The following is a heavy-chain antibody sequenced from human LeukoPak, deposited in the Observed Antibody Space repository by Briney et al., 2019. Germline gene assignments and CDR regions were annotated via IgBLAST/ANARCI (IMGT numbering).Heavy chain of an antibody. J-gene: IGHJ3*02. CDR3: VKGRGYSYGAGAFDI. CDR2: ITSNGGST. D-gene: IGHD5-18*01. CDR1: GFTFSDYT. V-gene: IGHV3-64D*09. Sequence: GGSLRLSCSVSGFTFSDYTMYWVRQAPGKGLEYVSAITSNGGSTFHADSVKGSFTISRDNSKNTLYLQMSSLRAEDTAVYYCVKGRGYSYGAGAFDIWGQGTRVTVSS.